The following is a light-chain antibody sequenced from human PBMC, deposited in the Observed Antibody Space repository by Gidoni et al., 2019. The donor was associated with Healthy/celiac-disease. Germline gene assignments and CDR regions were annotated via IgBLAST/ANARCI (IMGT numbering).Light chain of an antibody. Sequence: QSVLTQPPSASGTPRQRVTISCSGSSSNTGSHTVNGYQQLPGTAPKLLIYSNNQRPSGVPNRFSGSKSGTSAALSISGLQSDDEADYYCAAWDDSLNGLNWVFGGGTKLTVL. CDR2: SNN. V-gene: IGLV1-44*01. CDR3: AAWDDSLNGLNWV. CDR1: SSNTGSHT. J-gene: IGLJ3*02.